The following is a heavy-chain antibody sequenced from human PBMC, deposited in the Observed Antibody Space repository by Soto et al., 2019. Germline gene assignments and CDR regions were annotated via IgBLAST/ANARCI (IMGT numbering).Heavy chain of an antibody. J-gene: IGHJ4*02. Sequence: QVQLVQSGAEVKKPGASVKVSCKASGYTFTSYYMHWVRQAPGQGLEWMGIINPSGGSTSYAQKFQGRVTMTRDTSTSTVYMELSSLRSEDTAVYYCAGSIAAAGPFDYWGQGTLVTVSS. D-gene: IGHD6-13*01. V-gene: IGHV1-46*03. CDR3: AGSIAAAGPFDY. CDR1: GYTFTSYY. CDR2: INPSGGST.